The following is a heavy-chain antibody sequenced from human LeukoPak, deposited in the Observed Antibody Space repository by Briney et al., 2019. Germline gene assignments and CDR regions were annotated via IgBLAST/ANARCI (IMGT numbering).Heavy chain of an antibody. J-gene: IGHJ4*02. CDR1: GFTISSNY. CDR2: LYDSGTT. CDR3: ARLYDILTGNYFDY. D-gene: IGHD3-9*01. V-gene: IGHV3-53*01. Sequence: GGSLRLSCAASGFTISSNYMSWVRQAPGKGLEWVSVLYDSGTTYLADSVRGRFTISRDNSKNTLYLQMNSLRVEDTAVYYCARLYDILTGNYFDYWGQGTLVTVSS.